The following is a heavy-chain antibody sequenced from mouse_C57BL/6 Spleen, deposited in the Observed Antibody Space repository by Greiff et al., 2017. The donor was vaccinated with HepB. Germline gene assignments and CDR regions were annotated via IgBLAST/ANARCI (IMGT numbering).Heavy chain of an antibody. Sequence: EVQLQQSGAELVRPGASVKLSCTASGFNIKDDYMHWVKQRPEQGLEWIGWIDPENGDTEYASKFQGKATITADTSSNTAYMQPSSLTSEDTAVYYCTPYSAWFAYWGQGTLVTVSA. CDR1: GFNIKDDY. D-gene: IGHD2-10*01. CDR3: TPYSAWFAY. J-gene: IGHJ3*01. CDR2: IDPENGDT. V-gene: IGHV14-4*01.